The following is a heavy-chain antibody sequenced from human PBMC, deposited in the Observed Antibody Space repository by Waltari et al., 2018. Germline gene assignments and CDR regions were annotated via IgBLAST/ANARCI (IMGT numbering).Heavy chain of an antibody. CDR3: ARVMRYYDSSGYYYAWYFDL. CDR2: IYYSGST. V-gene: IGHV4-59*01. J-gene: IGHJ2*01. CDR1: GGSISSYY. D-gene: IGHD3-22*01. Sequence: QVQLQESGPGLVKPSETLSLTCPVSGGSISSYYWSWIRQPPGKGLEWIGYIYYSGSTNYNPSLKSRVTISVDTSKNQFSLKLSSVTAADTAVYYCARVMRYYDSSGYYYAWYFDLWGRGTLVTVSS.